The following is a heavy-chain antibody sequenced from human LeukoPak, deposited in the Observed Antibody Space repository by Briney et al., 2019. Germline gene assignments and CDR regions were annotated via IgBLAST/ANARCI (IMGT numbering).Heavy chain of an antibody. V-gene: IGHV1-69*06. J-gene: IGHJ3*02. CDR1: GGTFSSYA. CDR2: IIPIFGTA. Sequence: ASVKVSCKASGGTFSSYAISWVRQAPGQGLEWMGGIIPIFGTANYVQKFQGRVTITADKSTSTAYMELSSLRSEDTAVYYCASPRRDTAMARAFDIWGQGTMVTVSS. CDR3: ASPRRDTAMARAFDI. D-gene: IGHD5-18*01.